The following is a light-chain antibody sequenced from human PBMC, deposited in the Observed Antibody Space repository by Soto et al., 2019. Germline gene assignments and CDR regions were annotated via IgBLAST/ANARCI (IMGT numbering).Light chain of an antibody. CDR1: YSNFGSNP. CDR2: SNN. V-gene: IGLV1-44*01. J-gene: IGLJ1*01. CDR3: TSFTSGSTLV. Sequence: QSVLTQPPSASGTPGQRVTISCSGTYSNFGSNPVTWYQQLPGTAPKLLIYSNNQRPSGVPDRFSGSKSGTSASLAISGLQSEDEADYYCTSFTSGSTLVFGTGTKVNVL.